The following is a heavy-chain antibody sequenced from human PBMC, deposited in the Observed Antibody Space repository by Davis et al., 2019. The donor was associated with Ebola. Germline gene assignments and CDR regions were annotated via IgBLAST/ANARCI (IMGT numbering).Heavy chain of an antibody. D-gene: IGHD3-10*01. CDR2: INPNSGGT. J-gene: IGHJ4*02. CDR1: GYTFTGYY. V-gene: IGHV1-2*06. CDR3: ARDRGGDYSFDY. Sequence: AASVKVSCKASGYTFTGYYMHWVRQAPGHGLEWMGRINPNSGGTNYAQKFQGRVTMTRDTSISTAYMELSRLRSEDTSVYYCARDRGGDYSFDYWGQGTLVTVSS.